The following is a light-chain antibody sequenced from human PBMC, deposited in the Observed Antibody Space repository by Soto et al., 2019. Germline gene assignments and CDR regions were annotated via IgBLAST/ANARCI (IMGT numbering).Light chain of an antibody. CDR3: QHYNSYSEA. J-gene: IGKJ1*01. CDR2: KAS. Sequence: DIQMTQSPSTLSGSVGDRVTITCRASQTISSWLAWYQQKPGKAPKLLIYKASTLKSGVTSRFSGSGSRTEFTLNINSLQPDDFATYYGQHYNSYSEAFCQGTKVELK. V-gene: IGKV1-5*03. CDR1: QTISSW.